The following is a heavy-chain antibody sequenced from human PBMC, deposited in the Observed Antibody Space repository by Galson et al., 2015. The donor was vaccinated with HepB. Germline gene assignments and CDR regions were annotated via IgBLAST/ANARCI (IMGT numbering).Heavy chain of an antibody. J-gene: IGHJ4*02. CDR1: GSSFTSYW. CDR2: IYPGDSDT. Sequence: QSGAEVKKPGESLKISCKGSGSSFTSYWIGWVRQMPGKGLEWMGIIYPGDSDTRYSPSFQGQVTISADKSVSTAYLQWSSLKASDTAMYYCARALKYDFWSARPGYFDYWGQGTLVTVSS. D-gene: IGHD3-3*01. CDR3: ARALKYDFWSARPGYFDY. V-gene: IGHV5-51*01.